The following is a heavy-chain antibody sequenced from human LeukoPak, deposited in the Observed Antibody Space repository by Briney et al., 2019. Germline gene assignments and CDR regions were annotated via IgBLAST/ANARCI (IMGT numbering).Heavy chain of an antibody. J-gene: IGHJ5*02. D-gene: IGHD1-26*01. CDR2: IYYSGST. Sequence: PSQTLSLTCTVSGGSISSGDYYWSRIRQPPGKGLEWIGYIYYSGSTYYNPSLKSRVTISVDTSKNRFSLKLSSVTAADTAVYYCASEISGSFRFDPWGQGTLVTVSS. V-gene: IGHV4-30-4*01. CDR1: GGSISSGDYY. CDR3: ASEISGSFRFDP.